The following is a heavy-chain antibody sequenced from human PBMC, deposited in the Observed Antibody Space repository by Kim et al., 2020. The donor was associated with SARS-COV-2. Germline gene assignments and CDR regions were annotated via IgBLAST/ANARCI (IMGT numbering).Heavy chain of an antibody. CDR2: MYYNGNT. J-gene: IGHJ5*02. CDR3: ARSAPVIPADWFDP. V-gene: IGHV4-30-2*01. CDR1: GGSISSGDYS. D-gene: IGHD2-2*01. Sequence: SETLSLTCAVSGGSISSGDYSWSWVRQPPGKALEWIGHMYYNGNTYYNRSLKSRVTTSLDTSKNQFSLKLSSVTAADTAVYYCARSAPVIPADWFDPWG.